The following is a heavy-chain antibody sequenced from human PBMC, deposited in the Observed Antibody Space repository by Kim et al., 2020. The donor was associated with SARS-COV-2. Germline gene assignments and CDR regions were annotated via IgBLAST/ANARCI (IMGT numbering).Heavy chain of an antibody. CDR3: ARRGSGSTQEGIDY. Sequence: PSFQGQVTISADKSISTAYLEWSSLKASDTAMYYCARRGSGSTQEGIDYWGQGTLVTVSS. V-gene: IGHV5-51*01. D-gene: IGHD3-10*01. J-gene: IGHJ4*02.